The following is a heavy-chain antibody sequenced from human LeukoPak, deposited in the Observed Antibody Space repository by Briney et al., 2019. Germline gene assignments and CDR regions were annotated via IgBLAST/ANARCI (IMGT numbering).Heavy chain of an antibody. CDR3: AKDKWPFGIAVALGPFDY. J-gene: IGHJ4*02. CDR2: ISWNSGSI. Sequence: GGSLRLSCAASGFTFDDYAMHWVRHAPGKGLEWVSGISWNSGSIVYADSVKGRFTISRDNAKNSLYLQMNSLRAEVMALYYCAKDKWPFGIAVALGPFDYWGQGTLVTVSS. V-gene: IGHV3-9*03. CDR1: GFTFDDYA. D-gene: IGHD6-19*01.